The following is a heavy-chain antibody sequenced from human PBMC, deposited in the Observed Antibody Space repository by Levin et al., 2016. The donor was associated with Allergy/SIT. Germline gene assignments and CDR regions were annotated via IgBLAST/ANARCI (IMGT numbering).Heavy chain of an antibody. CDR3: ARRLPDYYMDV. CDR2: INSDGSST. D-gene: IGHD2-21*02. Sequence: GGSLRLSCAASGFTFSSYWMHWVRQVPGKGLVWVSRINSDGSSTRYADSVKGRFAISRDNAKNTLYLQMNSLRAEDTAVYYCARRLPDYYMDVWGKGTTVTVSS. V-gene: IGHV3-74*01. CDR1: GFTFSSYW. J-gene: IGHJ6*03.